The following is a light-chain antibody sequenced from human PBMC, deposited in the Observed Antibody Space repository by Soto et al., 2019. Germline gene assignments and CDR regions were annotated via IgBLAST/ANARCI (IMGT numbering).Light chain of an antibody. J-gene: IGKJ3*01. CDR2: AAS. V-gene: IGKV1-27*01. CDR3: QKYSSAPFT. CDR1: QGISNY. Sequence: DIQMTQSPSSLSASVGDRVTITCRASQGISNYVAWHQQKPGTAPKVLISAASTLQSGIPSRFSGSGFGTDFTLNISSLQPEDVATYYCQKYSSAPFTFGPGTKVEIK.